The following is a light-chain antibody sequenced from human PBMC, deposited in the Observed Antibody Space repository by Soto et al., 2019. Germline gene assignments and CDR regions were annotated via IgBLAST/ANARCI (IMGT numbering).Light chain of an antibody. Sequence: DTQMTQPHSTLSASLGDRVSISCRASRSISSWLAWYQQKPGKAPQLLIYAASSLQSGVPSRFSGSGSGTEFTLTISSLQPEDFASYYCQQYNSYSTFGQGTKVDIK. CDR3: QQYNSYST. V-gene: IGKV1-5*01. CDR2: AAS. CDR1: RSISSW. J-gene: IGKJ1*01.